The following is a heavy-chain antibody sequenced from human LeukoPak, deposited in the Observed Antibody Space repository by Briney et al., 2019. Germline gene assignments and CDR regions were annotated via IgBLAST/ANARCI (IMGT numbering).Heavy chain of an antibody. CDR1: GGSISSSPYY. D-gene: IGHD1-1*01. V-gene: IGHV4-39*01. CDR2: IYYRGNT. J-gene: IGHJ4*02. CDR3: ARPTTGPATQGYDS. Sequence: PSETLSLTCTVSGGSISSSPYYWAWIRKPPGRGLEWIGSIYYRGNTYHNPSLKSRVTISVDPSKNQFSLSVISVTAADTAVYFCARPTTGPATQGYDSWGQGILVTVAS.